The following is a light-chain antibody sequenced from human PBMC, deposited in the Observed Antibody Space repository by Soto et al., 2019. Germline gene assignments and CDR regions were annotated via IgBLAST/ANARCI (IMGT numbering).Light chain of an antibody. CDR3: SSYVGSNIVL. CDR2: EVT. Sequence: QSALTQPPSASGSPGQSVTISCTGTSSDVGGFNYVSWYQQHPGKAPKLMIYEVTKRPSGVPDRFSGSKSGNTASLTASGLQAEDEADYYCSSYVGSNIVLFGGGTKVTVL. V-gene: IGLV2-8*01. CDR1: SSDVGGFNY. J-gene: IGLJ2*01.